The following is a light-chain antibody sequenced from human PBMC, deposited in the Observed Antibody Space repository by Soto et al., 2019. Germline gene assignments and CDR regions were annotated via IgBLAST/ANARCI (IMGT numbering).Light chain of an antibody. CDR1: QPISLY. Sequence: DIQMTQSPSSLSASVGDTVTITCRASQPISLYLSWYQQKPGKAPKLLMSATSRLQSGVPSRFSGSGSGTGFTLPITSLQPEDFATYYCQHSYTTPLTFGGGTRVQI. CDR3: QHSYTTPLT. V-gene: IGKV1-39*01. J-gene: IGKJ4*01. CDR2: ATS.